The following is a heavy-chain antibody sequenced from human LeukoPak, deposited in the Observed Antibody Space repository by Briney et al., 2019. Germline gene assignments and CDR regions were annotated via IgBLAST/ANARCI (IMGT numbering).Heavy chain of an antibody. Sequence: GGSLRLSCAASGFTFSGYAMSWVREAPARGLEWVSSLRGNGDTFYADSVKGRFTLSRDDSRNTVYLQLNNLRVEDTAVYYCAKASWVLNADAVLWGQGTVVTVSS. CDR2: LRGNGDT. D-gene: IGHD3-9*01. J-gene: IGHJ4*02. V-gene: IGHV3-23*01. CDR1: GFTFSGYA. CDR3: AKASWVLNADAVL.